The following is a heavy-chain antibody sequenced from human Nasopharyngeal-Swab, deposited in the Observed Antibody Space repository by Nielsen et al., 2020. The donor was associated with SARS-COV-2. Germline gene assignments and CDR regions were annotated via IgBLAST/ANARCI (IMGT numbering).Heavy chain of an antibody. CDR2: ISYDGSNK. J-gene: IGHJ4*02. Sequence: IRQPQGKGLEWVAVISYDGSNKYYADSVKGRFTITRDNSKNTLYLQMNSLRAEDTAVYYCARGDSSSSTGVDYWGQGTLVTVSS. D-gene: IGHD6-6*01. CDR3: ARGDSSSSTGVDY. V-gene: IGHV3-30-3*01.